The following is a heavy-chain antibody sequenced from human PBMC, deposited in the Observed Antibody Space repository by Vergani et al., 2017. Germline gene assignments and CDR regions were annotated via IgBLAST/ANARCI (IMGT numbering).Heavy chain of an antibody. CDR2: IYTSGST. Sequence: QVQLQQWGAGLLKPSETLSLTCAVYGGSFSGYYWSWIRQPAGKGLEWIGRIYTSGSTNYNPSLKSRVTMSVDTSKNQFSLKLSSVTAADTAVYYCAREGGDYVFDYWGQGTLVTVSS. CDR1: GGSFSGYY. V-gene: IGHV4-59*10. J-gene: IGHJ4*02. CDR3: AREGGDYVFDY. D-gene: IGHD4-17*01.